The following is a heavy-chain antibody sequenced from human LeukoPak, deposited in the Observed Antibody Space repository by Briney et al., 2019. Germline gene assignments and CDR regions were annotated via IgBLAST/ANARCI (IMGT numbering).Heavy chain of an antibody. V-gene: IGHV4-61*09. D-gene: IGHD6-13*01. J-gene: IGHJ5*02. CDR3: ARDASDTRLYSSKNWFDP. Sequence: SETLSLTCTVSGGSISSGSYCWSWIRQPAGKGLEWIGHIYTSGNTNYNPSLKSRVTISVDTSKNQFSLKLSSVTAADTAVYYCARDASDTRLYSSKNWFDPWGQGTLVTVSS. CDR1: GGSISSGSYC. CDR2: IYTSGNT.